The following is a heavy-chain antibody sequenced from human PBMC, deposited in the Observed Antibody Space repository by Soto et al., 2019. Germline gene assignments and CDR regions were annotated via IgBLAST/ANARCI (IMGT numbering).Heavy chain of an antibody. Sequence: EVQLVESGGGLVQPGGSLRLSCAASGFTFSDHYMDWVRQAPGKGLEWVGRSRNKANSYSTEYAASVKGRFTISRDESKNSLYLQMNSLKTEDTAVYYCDSFSGSYTMGLDYWGQGTLFTDPS. CDR2: SRNKANSYST. CDR3: DSFSGSYTMGLDY. V-gene: IGHV3-72*01. CDR1: GFTFSDHY. J-gene: IGHJ4*02. D-gene: IGHD1-26*01.